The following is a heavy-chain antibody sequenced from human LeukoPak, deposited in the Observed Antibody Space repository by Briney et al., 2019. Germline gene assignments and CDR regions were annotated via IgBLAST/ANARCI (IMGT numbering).Heavy chain of an antibody. Sequence: PGGSLTLSCAASGFSFSTHSMNWVRQAQGKGLEWISFINLDGTDIHYGESVKGRFTISRDNAKNSLYLQMHTLRAEDTAVYYCAGDGVGALPGDAFDIWSQGTLVTVSS. CDR1: GFSFSTHS. CDR2: INLDGTDI. V-gene: IGHV3-21*05. D-gene: IGHD6-6*01. J-gene: IGHJ3*02. CDR3: AGDGVGALPGDAFDI.